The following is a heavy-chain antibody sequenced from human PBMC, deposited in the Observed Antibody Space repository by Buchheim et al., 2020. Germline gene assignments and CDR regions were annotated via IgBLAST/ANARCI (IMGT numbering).Heavy chain of an antibody. CDR1: GFTFSNAW. V-gene: IGHV3-15*01. CDR2: IKSKTDGGTT. Sequence: EVQLVESGGGLVKPGGSLRLSCAASGFTFSNAWMSWVRQAPGKGLEWVGRIKSKTDGGTTDCAAPVKGRFTISRDDSKNTLYLQMNSLKTEDTAVYYCTTEEYSSSSDYYYYYGMDVWGQGTT. D-gene: IGHD6-6*01. CDR3: TTEEYSSSSDYYYYYGMDV. J-gene: IGHJ6*02.